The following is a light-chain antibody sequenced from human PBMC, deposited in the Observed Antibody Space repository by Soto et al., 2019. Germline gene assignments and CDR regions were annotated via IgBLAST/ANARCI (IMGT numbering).Light chain of an antibody. CDR1: DLGSKF. CDR3: QAWDIRV. J-gene: IGLJ3*02. CDR2: QDN. Sequence: SYELTQPPSVSVSPGQTATITCSGADLGSKFACWYQQKPGQSPVLVIYQDNKRPSGNPERFSGSNSGNTATLTISGTQPMDEADYYCQAWDIRVFGGGTKLTVL. V-gene: IGLV3-1*01.